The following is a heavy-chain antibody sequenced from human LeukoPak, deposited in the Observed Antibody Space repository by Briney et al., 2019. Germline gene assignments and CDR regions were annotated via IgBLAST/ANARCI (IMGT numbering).Heavy chain of an antibody. D-gene: IGHD3-22*01. CDR1: GYTFTSYG. CDR3: ARDRLGVYHYDSSGYFDY. V-gene: IGHV1-18*01. Sequence: ASVKVSCKASGYTFTSYGISWVRQAPGQGLEWMGWISAYNGNTNYAQKLQGRVTMTTDTSTSTAYMELRSLRSDDTAVYYCARDRLGVYHYDSSGYFDYWGQGTLVTVSS. J-gene: IGHJ4*02. CDR2: ISAYNGNT.